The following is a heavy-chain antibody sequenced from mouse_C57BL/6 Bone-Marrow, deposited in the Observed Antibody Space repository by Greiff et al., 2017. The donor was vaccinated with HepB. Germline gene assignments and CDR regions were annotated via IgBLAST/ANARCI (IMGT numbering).Heavy chain of an antibody. J-gene: IGHJ2*01. V-gene: IGHV5-4*03. Sequence: EVKLMESGGGLVKPGGSLKLSCAASGFTFSSYAMSWVRQTPEQRLEWVATISDGGSYTYYPDNVKGRFTISRDNAKNNLYLQLSHLKSEDTAMYYCARTGTYGGDYWGRGTTLTVSS. CDR3: ARTGTYGGDY. CDR2: ISDGGSYT. D-gene: IGHD1-1*01. CDR1: GFTFSSYA.